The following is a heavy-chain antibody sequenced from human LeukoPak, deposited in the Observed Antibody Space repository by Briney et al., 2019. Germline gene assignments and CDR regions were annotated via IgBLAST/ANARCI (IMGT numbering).Heavy chain of an antibody. D-gene: IGHD3-16*01. CDR1: GGSISSSSYY. CDR3: ARARSEWGIVNGYWFDP. Sequence: PSETLSLTCTVSGGSISSSSYYWGWIRQPPGKGLEWIGSIYYSGSTYYNPSLKSRVTISVDTSKNQFSLKLSSVTAADTAVYYCARARSEWGIVNGYWFDPWGQGTLVTVSS. J-gene: IGHJ5*02. V-gene: IGHV4-39*07. CDR2: IYYSGST.